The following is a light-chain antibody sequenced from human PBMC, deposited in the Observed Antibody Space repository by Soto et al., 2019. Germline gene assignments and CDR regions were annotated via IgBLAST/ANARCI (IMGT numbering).Light chain of an antibody. V-gene: IGKV4-1*01. J-gene: IGKJ3*01. CDR1: QSVLYSSNSKNY. Sequence: DIVMTQSPDSLAVSLGERATINWKSSQSVLYSSNSKNYLAWYQQKPGQPPKLLIYWASTRESGVPDRFSGSGSGTDFTLTISSLQAEDVAVYYCQQYYSTPFFTFGPGTKVDIK. CDR2: WAS. CDR3: QQYYSTPFFT.